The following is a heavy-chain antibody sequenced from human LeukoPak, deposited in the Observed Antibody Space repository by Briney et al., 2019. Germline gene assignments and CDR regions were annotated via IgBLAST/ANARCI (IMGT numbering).Heavy chain of an antibody. D-gene: IGHD2-2*01. J-gene: IGHJ4*02. CDR3: TRHEGTRSTRFDY. CDR1: GFTFSGSA. V-gene: IGHV3-73*01. CDR2: IRTKSNSYAT. Sequence: GGSLKLSCAASGFTFSGSAMHWVRQASGKGLEWVGRIRTKSNSYATAYAASVKGRFTISRDDSKNTAYLQMDSLKTEDTAVYYCTRHEGTRSTRFDYWGQGTLVTVSS.